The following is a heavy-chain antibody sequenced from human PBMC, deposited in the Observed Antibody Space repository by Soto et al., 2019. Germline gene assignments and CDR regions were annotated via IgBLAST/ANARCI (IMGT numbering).Heavy chain of an antibody. Sequence: QVQLQESGPGLVKPSETLSLTCTVSGGSISSYYWSWIRQPPGKGLEWIGYIYYSGSTNYNPSLKSRVTISVDTSKNQFSLKLSSVTAADTAVYYCARDVAFRREISKDAFDIWGQGTMVTVSS. V-gene: IGHV4-59*01. CDR2: IYYSGST. CDR1: GGSISSYY. CDR3: ARDVAFRREISKDAFDI. J-gene: IGHJ3*02. D-gene: IGHD3-16*02.